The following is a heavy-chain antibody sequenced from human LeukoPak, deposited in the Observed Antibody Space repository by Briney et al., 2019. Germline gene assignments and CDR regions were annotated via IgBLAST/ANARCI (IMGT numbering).Heavy chain of an antibody. CDR3: ARDRYCSSTSCSPDYMDV. CDR1: GYTFTSYG. CDR2: ISAYNGNT. Sequence: ASVKVSCKASGYTFTSYGISWVRQAPGQGLEGMGWISAYNGNTNYAQKLQGRVTMTTDTSTSTAYMELRSLRSDDTAVYYCARDRYCSSTSCSPDYMDVWGKGTTVTVSS. D-gene: IGHD2-2*01. V-gene: IGHV1-18*01. J-gene: IGHJ6*03.